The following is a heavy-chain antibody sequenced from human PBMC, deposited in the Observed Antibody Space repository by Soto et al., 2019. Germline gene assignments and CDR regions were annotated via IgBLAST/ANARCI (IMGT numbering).Heavy chain of an antibody. CDR3: ARSTYSSSSGDYYYGMDV. J-gene: IGHJ6*02. CDR2: IIPIFGTA. V-gene: IGHV1-69*06. CDR1: GGTFSSYA. D-gene: IGHD6-6*01. Sequence: QVQLVQSGAEVKKPGSSVKVSCKASGGTFSSYAISWVGQAPGQGLEWMGGIIPIFGTANYAQKFQGRVTITADKSTSTAYMELSSLRSEDTAVYYCARSTYSSSSGDYYYGMDVWGQGTTVTVSS.